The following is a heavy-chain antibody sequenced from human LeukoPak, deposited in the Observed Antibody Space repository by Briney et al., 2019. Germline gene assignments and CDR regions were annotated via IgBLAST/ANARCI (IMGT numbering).Heavy chain of an antibody. CDR3: VCYGPGSYSTAG. V-gene: IGHV3-30*04. D-gene: IGHD3-10*01. J-gene: IGHJ4*02. CDR2: ISDDGSNI. CDR1: GFTFSTYT. Sequence: GGSLRLSCTASGFTFSTYTMHWVRQAPGKGLEWVAVISDDGSNIYYTDSVKGRFTISRDNSKRTLYLQMNSLRAEDTAVYYCVCYGPGSYSTAGWGQGTLVTVPS.